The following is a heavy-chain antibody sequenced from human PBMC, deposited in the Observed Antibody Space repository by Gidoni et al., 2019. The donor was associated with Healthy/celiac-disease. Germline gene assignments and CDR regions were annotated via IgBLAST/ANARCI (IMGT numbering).Heavy chain of an antibody. Sequence: EVQLVESGGGLVTPGWSLRLHCAASGFTSSSYWMSWFRQAPGKGLEWVANKKQDGSEKYYVDSVKGRFTISRDNAKNSLYLKMNSLRAEDTAVYYCARDYPAYGYGDYYGMDVWGQGTTVTVSS. J-gene: IGHJ6*02. V-gene: IGHV3-7*03. CDR2: KKQDGSEK. D-gene: IGHD5-18*01. CDR3: ARDYPAYGYGDYYGMDV. CDR1: GFTSSSYW.